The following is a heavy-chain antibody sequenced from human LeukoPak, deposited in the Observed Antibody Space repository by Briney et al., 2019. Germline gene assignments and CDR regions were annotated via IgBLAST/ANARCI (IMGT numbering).Heavy chain of an antibody. V-gene: IGHV3-33*06. D-gene: IGHD6-19*01. J-gene: IGHJ4*02. CDR2: IWYDGSNK. CDR3: AKIAVAYDY. CDR1: GFSFNSDW. Sequence: GGSLRLSCAASGFSFNSDWMDWVRQAPGKGLEWVAVIWYDGSNKYYADSVKGRFTISRDNSKNTLYLQMNSLRAEDTAVYYCAKIAVAYDYWGQGTLVTVSS.